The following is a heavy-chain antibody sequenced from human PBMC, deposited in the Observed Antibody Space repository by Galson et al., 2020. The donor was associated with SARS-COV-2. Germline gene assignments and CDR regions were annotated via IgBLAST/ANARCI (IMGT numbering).Heavy chain of an antibody. Sequence: GGSLRLSCAVSGIPFTEAWLTWVRQPPGQGLEWIGRIKTRVDGGTVDYAAAVKDRFTISRDDSNNTLFLQMNSLKTEDTAMYFCTTMYDSSGYMARDHWGQGTLVTVSS. CDR2: IKTRVDGGTV. CDR3: TTMYDSSGYMARDH. V-gene: IGHV3-15*01. CDR1: GIPFTEAW. D-gene: IGHD3-22*01. J-gene: IGHJ5*02.